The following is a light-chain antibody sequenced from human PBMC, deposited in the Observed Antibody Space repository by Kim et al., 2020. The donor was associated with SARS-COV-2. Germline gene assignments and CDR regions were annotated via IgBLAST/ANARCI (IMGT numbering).Light chain of an antibody. V-gene: IGLV2-14*04. CDR1: SSGVGVYNY. CDR2: DVS. J-gene: IGLJ2*01. CDR3: SSYTSSSTLV. Sequence: GQAITISCTGTSSGVGVYNYVSWYQQHPGKAPKLMIYDVSKRPSGVSNRFSGSKSGNTASLTISGLQAEDEADYYCSSYTSSSTLVFGGGTQLTVL.